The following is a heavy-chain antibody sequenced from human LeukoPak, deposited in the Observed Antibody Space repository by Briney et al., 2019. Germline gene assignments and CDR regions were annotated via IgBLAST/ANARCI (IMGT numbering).Heavy chain of an antibody. CDR2: ISAYNGQA. CDR1: GYTFSTYG. D-gene: IGHD1-7*01. V-gene: IGHV1-18*01. J-gene: IGHJ4*02. Sequence: GASVTVSCKASGYTFSTYGFRWVRQAPRQGLEWMGWISAYNGQANYAQKVQGRVTMTTDTSTKTAYMELRSLGSDDTAVYYCATVAGFYWNSDSFDYWGQGTQVTVSS. CDR3: ATVAGFYWNSDSFDY.